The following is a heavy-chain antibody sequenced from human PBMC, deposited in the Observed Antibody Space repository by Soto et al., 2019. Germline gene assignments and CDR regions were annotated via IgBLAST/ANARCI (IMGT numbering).Heavy chain of an antibody. J-gene: IGHJ4*02. CDR2: LTGSGDST. CDR1: GFTFSSFA. Sequence: EVQLLESGGGLVQPGGSLRLSCAASGFTFSSFAMTWVRQAPGKGLEWVSSLTGSGDSTYYADSVKGRFTISRDNSKNTIYLQMNRLRADDTALYYCAKGTAVTTGDLAYWGQGTLVTVSS. CDR3: AKGTAVTTGDLAY. V-gene: IGHV3-23*01. D-gene: IGHD4-17*01.